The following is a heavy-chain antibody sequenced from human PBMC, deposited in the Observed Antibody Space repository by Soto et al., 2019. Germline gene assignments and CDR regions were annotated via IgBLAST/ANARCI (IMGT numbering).Heavy chain of an antibody. V-gene: IGHV1-69*02. CDR2: IIPILGIA. CDR1: GGTFSSYT. J-gene: IGHJ3*02. Sequence: QVQLVQSGAEVKKPGSSVKVSCKASGGTFSSYTISWVRQAPGQGLEWMGRIIPILGIANYAQKFQGRVTIPADKSTSTAYMELSSLRSEDTAVYYCERAYDFWSGQDAFDIWGQGTMVTVSS. D-gene: IGHD3-3*01. CDR3: ERAYDFWSGQDAFDI.